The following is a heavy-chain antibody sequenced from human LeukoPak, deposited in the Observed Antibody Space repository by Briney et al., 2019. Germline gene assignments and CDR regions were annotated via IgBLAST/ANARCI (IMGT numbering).Heavy chain of an antibody. J-gene: IGHJ4*02. D-gene: IGHD3-3*01. CDR1: GFTFSSYA. CDR2: ISGSGGST. V-gene: IGHV3-23*01. Sequence: GGSLRLSCAASGFTFSSYAMSWVRQAPGKGLEWVSPISGSGGSTYYADSVKGRFTISRDNAKNTLYLQMNSLRAEDTAVYYCARETIWSGYYHFDYWGQGTLVTVSS. CDR3: ARETIWSGYYHFDY.